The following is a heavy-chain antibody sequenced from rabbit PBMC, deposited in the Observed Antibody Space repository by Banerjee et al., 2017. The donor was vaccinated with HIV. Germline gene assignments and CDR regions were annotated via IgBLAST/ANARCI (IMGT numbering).Heavy chain of an antibody. J-gene: IGHJ4*01. D-gene: IGHD1-1*01. CDR1: GFSFSSNYW. CDR3: ARGADNNWYIPYFRL. V-gene: IGHV1S45*01. CDR2: IYTSSGST. Sequence: PGASLTLTCTASGFSFSSNYWLCWVRQAPGKGLELIACIYTSSGSTWYASWVNGRFTISKTSSTTVTLQMTSLTAADTATYFCARGADNNWYIPYFRLWGPGTLVTVS.